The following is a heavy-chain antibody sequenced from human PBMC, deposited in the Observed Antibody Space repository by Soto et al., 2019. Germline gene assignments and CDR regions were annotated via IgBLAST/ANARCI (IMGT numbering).Heavy chain of an antibody. CDR3: ARQFYYDSSGYYFP. J-gene: IGHJ5*02. V-gene: IGHV4-39*01. Sequence: SETLSLTCTVSGGSISSSSYYWGCILQPPGKGLEWIGSIYYSGSTYYNPSLKSRVTISVDTAKNQFSLKLSSVTAADTAVYYCARQFYYDSSGYYFPWGQGTLVTVSS. CDR1: GGSISSSSYY. CDR2: IYYSGST. D-gene: IGHD3-22*01.